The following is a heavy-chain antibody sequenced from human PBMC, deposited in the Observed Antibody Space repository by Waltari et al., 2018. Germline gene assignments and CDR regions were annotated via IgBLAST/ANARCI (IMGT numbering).Heavy chain of an antibody. CDR1: GASVSRTHYY. J-gene: IGHJ4*02. CDR3: ASTSPTYDYFDY. Sequence: VQLQESGPGLVKPSETLSLTCTVSGASVSRTHYYWTWIRQPPGRGLEWIGYIYDRGSTNYNPSLESRVTMSVDTSKRQFSLRLSSVTAADTAVYYCASTSPTYDYFDYWGQGILVTVSS. V-gene: IGHV4-61*01. CDR2: IYDRGST. D-gene: IGHD1-26*01.